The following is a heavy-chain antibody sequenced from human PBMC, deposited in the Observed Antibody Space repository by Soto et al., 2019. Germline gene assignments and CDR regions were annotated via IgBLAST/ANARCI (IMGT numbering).Heavy chain of an antibody. Sequence: SVKVSCKASGGTFSSYAISWVRQAPGQGLEWMGGIIPIFGTANYAQKFQGRVTITADESTSTAYMELSSLRSEDTAVYYCATTDSIAAAQRWFDPWGQGTLVTVPQ. CDR3: ATTDSIAAAQRWFDP. V-gene: IGHV1-69*13. D-gene: IGHD6-13*01. CDR1: GGTFSSYA. CDR2: IIPIFGTA. J-gene: IGHJ5*02.